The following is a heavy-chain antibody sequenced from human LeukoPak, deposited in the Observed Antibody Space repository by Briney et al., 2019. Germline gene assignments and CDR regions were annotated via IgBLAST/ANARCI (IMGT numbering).Heavy chain of an antibody. V-gene: IGHV3-21*01. Sequence: GGSLRLSCAASGFTFSSYSMNWVRQAPGKGLEWVSSISSSSSYIYYADSVKGRFTISRDNAKNSLYLQMNSLRAEDTAVYYCAREVGYSSGWYRMYYFDYWGQGTPVTVSS. CDR3: AREVGYSSGWYRMYYFDY. CDR1: GFTFSSYS. J-gene: IGHJ4*02. D-gene: IGHD6-19*01. CDR2: ISSSSSYI.